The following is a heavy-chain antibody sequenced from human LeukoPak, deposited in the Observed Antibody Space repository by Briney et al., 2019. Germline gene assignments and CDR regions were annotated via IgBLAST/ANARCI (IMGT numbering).Heavy chain of an antibody. CDR1: GGSISSYY. D-gene: IGHD3-9*01. CDR2: IYTSGST. V-gene: IGHV4-4*07. Sequence: SETLSLTCTVSGGSISSYYWSWIRQPAGKGLEWIGRIYTSGSTNYNPSLKSRVTMSVDTSKNQFSLKLSSVTAADTAVYYCARDSHYHILTGYFHFDYWGQGTLVTVSS. CDR3: ARDSHYHILTGYFHFDY. J-gene: IGHJ4*02.